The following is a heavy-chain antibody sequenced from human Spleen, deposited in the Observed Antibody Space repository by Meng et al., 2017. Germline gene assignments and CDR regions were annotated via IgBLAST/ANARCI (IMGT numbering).Heavy chain of an antibody. V-gene: IGHV3-23*01. Sequence: GESLKISCAASGFTFSSYSMNWVRQAPGKGLEWVSSITGSADRTYYADSVKGRFTISRDNSKNTLSLQMNSLRAEDTAVYYCAKDRFVRDYGDWYYFDYWGQGTLVTVSS. J-gene: IGHJ4*02. CDR3: AKDRFVRDYGDWYYFDY. CDR2: ITGSADRT. D-gene: IGHD4-17*01. CDR1: GFTFSSYS.